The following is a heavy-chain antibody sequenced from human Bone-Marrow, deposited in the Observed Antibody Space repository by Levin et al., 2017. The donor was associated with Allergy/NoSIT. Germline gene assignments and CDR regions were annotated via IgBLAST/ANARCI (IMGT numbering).Heavy chain of an antibody. D-gene: IGHD6-19*01. CDR3: ARGYLSSGWYTGNDY. CDR2: INHSGST. CDR1: GGSFRGYY. J-gene: IGHJ4*02. Sequence: SQTLSLPCAVYGGSFRGYYWSWIRQPPGKGLEWIGEINHSGSTNYNPSLKSRVTISVDTSKNQFSLKLSSVTAADTAVYYCARGYLSSGWYTGNDYWGQGTLVTVSS. V-gene: IGHV4-34*01.